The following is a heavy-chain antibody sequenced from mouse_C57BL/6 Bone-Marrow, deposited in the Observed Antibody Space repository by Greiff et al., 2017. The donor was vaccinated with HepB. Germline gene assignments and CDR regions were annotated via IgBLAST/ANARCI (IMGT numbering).Heavy chain of an antibody. V-gene: IGHV3-6*01. D-gene: IGHD1-1*01. Sequence: EVQLQQSGPGLVKPSQSLSLTCSVTGYSITSGYYWNWIRQFPGNKLEWMGYISYDGSNNYNPSLKNRISITRDTSKNQFFLKLNSVTTEDTATYYCARDPFITTVVARWYFDVWGTGTTVTVSS. J-gene: IGHJ1*03. CDR2: ISYDGSN. CDR3: ARDPFITTVVARWYFDV. CDR1: GYSITSGYY.